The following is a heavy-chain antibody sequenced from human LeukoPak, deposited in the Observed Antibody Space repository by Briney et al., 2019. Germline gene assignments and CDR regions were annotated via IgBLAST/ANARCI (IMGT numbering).Heavy chain of an antibody. CDR2: IYYSGST. V-gene: IGHV4-31*03. J-gene: IGHJ4*02. CDR3: AREGYYDSSGPLDY. D-gene: IGHD3-22*01. CDR1: GDPMWSCRYH. Sequence: PGEPVSLPCSLSGDPMWSCRYHGRWIPRDGGGGVECNGYIYYSGSTYYNTSLKSRVTISVDTSKTQFSLKLSSVPAADTAVYYCAREGYYDSSGPLDYWGQGTLVTGSS.